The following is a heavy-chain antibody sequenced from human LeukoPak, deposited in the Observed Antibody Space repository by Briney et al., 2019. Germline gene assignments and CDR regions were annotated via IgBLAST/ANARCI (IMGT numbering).Heavy chain of an antibody. Sequence: GGSLRLSCAASGFTISSYAMGWVRQAPGKGLEWVSGISGSGGSTYYADSVKGRFTISRDNSKNTLYLQMNSLRAEDTAVYYCAKHYDSSGYFYYYYMDVWGQGTLVTVSS. CDR3: AKHYDSSGYFYYYYMDV. CDR1: GFTISSYA. V-gene: IGHV3-23*01. J-gene: IGHJ6*03. CDR2: ISGSGGST. D-gene: IGHD3-22*01.